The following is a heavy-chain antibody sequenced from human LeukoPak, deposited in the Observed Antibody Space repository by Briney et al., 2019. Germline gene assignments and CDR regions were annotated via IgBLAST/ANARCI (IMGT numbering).Heavy chain of an antibody. Sequence: GASVKVSCKASGYTFTSYYMHWVRQAPGQGLEWMGIINPSGGSTSYAQKFQGRVTMTRDTSTSTVYMELSSLRSEDTAVYYCARGLRQHTVTTINWFDPWGQGTLVTVSS. CDR3: ARGLRQHTVTTINWFDP. J-gene: IGHJ5*02. CDR2: INPSGGST. D-gene: IGHD4-17*01. V-gene: IGHV1-46*01. CDR1: GYTFTSYY.